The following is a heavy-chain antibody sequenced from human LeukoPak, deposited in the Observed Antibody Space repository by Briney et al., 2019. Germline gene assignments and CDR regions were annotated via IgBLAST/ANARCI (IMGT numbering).Heavy chain of an antibody. CDR3: ARGRVSSNTWYSTYYYYFYMDV. V-gene: IGHV4-61*03. CDR2: IDHTGST. J-gene: IGHJ6*03. Sequence: PSETLSLTCAVSGASTSSGAYSWSWIRHPPGKGLEWIGYIDHTGSTNYNPTLSSRVTISRDTSKNHFSLELTSATAADTAVYFCARGRVSSNTWYSTYYYYFYMDVWGKGTTVTVSS. CDR1: GASTSSGAYS. D-gene: IGHD6-13*01.